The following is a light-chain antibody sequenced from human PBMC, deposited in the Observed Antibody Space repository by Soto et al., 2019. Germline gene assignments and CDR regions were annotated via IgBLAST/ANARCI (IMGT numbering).Light chain of an antibody. Sequence: DIQMTQSPSTLSASVGDRVTITCRANQSISDWLAWYQQKPGKAPNLLIYDASNLESGVPSRFSGSRSGTEFTLTISSLQPDDFATYYCQQYNSSPLTFGGGTKMEIK. CDR2: DAS. CDR1: QSISDW. V-gene: IGKV1-5*01. CDR3: QQYNSSPLT. J-gene: IGKJ4*01.